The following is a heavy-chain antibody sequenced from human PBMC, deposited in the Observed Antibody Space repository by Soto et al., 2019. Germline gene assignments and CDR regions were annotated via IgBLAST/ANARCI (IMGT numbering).Heavy chain of an antibody. Sequence: PGGSLRLSCAAPGFTFSDYYMSWIRQAPGKGLEWVSYISSSSSYTNYADSVKGRFTISRDNAKNSLYLQMNSLRAEDTAVYYCAAFYSNYGRGVWGQGTTVTVSS. V-gene: IGHV3-11*06. CDR3: AAFYSNYGRGV. J-gene: IGHJ6*02. CDR2: ISSSSSYT. D-gene: IGHD4-4*01. CDR1: GFTFSDYY.